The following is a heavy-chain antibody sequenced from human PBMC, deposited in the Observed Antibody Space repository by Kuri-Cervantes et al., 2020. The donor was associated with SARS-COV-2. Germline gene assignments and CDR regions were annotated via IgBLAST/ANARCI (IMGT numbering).Heavy chain of an antibody. V-gene: IGHV4-61*02. Sequence: SCTVSGGSVSSGSYYWSWIRQPAGKGLEWIGRIYTSGSTNYNPSLKSRVTISVDTSKNQFSLKLSSVTAADTAVYYCARGSSPTALIDYWGQGTLVTVSS. D-gene: IGHD6-13*01. CDR3: ARGSSPTALIDY. CDR2: IYTSGST. CDR1: GGSVSSGSYY. J-gene: IGHJ4*02.